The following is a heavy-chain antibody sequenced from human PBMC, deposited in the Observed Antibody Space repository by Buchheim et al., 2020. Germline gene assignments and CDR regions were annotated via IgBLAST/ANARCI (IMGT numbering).Heavy chain of an antibody. V-gene: IGHV4-59*01. Sequence: QVLLQESGPGLLKPSETLSLTCTVSGDSLRGYYWNWIRQPPGKGLEWIGYISYGGTTQYNPTLKSRVSITLYTSKDQFYLKMNTVTAADTAKYFCARGGQTAAAVDNWFDPWGQG. CDR2: ISYGGTT. D-gene: IGHD1-14*01. CDR3: ARGGQTAAAVDNWFDP. CDR1: GDSLRGYY. J-gene: IGHJ5*02.